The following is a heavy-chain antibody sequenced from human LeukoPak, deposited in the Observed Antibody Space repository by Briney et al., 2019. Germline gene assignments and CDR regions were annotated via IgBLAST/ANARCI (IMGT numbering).Heavy chain of an antibody. J-gene: IGHJ6*03. CDR1: GGTFSIYA. Sequence: VKVSCKASGGTFSIYAISWVRQAPGQGLEWMGGIIPIFGTANYAQKFQGRVTITADESTSTAYMELSSLRSEDTAVYYCATGTTVTTYYYYMDVWGKGTTVTISS. CDR3: ATGTTVTTYYYYMDV. V-gene: IGHV1-69*13. CDR2: IIPIFGTA. D-gene: IGHD4-17*01.